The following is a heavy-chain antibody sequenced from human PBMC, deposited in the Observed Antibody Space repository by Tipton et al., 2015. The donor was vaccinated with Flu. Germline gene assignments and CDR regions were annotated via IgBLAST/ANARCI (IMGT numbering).Heavy chain of an antibody. CDR3: ARGAYGDYGGWFDP. D-gene: IGHD4-17*01. J-gene: IGHJ5*02. CDR2: IYYSGST. Sequence: TLSLTCTVSGGSISSYYWSWIRQPPGKGLEWIGYIYYSGSTNYNPSLKSRVTISVDTSKNQFSLKLSSVTAADTAVYYCARGAYGDYGGWFDPWGQGTLVTVSS. CDR1: GGSISSYY. V-gene: IGHV4-59*01.